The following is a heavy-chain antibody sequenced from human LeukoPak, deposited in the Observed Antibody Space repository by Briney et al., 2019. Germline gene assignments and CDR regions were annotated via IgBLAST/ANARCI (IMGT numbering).Heavy chain of an antibody. J-gene: IGHJ5*02. CDR3: ARDYVSGSFGP. Sequence: SETLSLTCAVSGGSISRGVYSWSWVRQPPGKGLEWIGYIYYGGNTYYNPSLKRRLTIPLDTSNNQYSLKLSSVTAADTAVYYCARDYVSGSFGPWGQGTLVTVSS. D-gene: IGHD3-10*01. CDR2: IYYGGNT. CDR1: GGSISRGVYS. V-gene: IGHV4-30-4*07.